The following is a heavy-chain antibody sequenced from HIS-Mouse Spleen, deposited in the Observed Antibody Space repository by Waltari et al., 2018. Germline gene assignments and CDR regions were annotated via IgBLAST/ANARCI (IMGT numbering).Heavy chain of an antibody. J-gene: IGHJ4*02. V-gene: IGHV4-31*03. CDR1: GGSISSGGYY. CDR2: IYYSGST. Sequence: QVQLQESGPGLVKPSQTLSLTCTVSGGSISSGGYYWSWIRQHPGKGLEWIGYIYYSGSTYYHPSLKSRVTISVDTSKNQFSLKLSSVTAADTAVYYCARGEGRGLKVDYWGQGTLVTVSS. D-gene: IGHD3-10*01. CDR3: ARGEGRGLKVDY.